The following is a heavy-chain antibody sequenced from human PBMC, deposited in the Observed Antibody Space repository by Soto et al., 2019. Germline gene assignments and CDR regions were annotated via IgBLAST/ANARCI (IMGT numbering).Heavy chain of an antibody. Sequence: QVQLVQSGAEVKKPGASVKVSCKASGYTFTNYDINWVRQAPGQGLEWMGWMDAKSGNTDYAQKFQGRVTITRNTSTSKDYLEVSSLSSEDTAAYFCAIGRGWRDYWGQGTLVTVSS. CDR3: AIGRGWRDY. V-gene: IGHV1-8*01. D-gene: IGHD2-15*01. CDR2: MDAKSGNT. CDR1: GYTFTNYD. J-gene: IGHJ4*02.